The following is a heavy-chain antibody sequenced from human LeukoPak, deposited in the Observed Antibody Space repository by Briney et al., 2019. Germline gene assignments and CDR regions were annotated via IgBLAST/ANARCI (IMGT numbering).Heavy chain of an antibody. D-gene: IGHD3-22*01. CDR3: ARELRYDNSDSGAF. V-gene: IGHV4-38-2*02. Sequence: PSETLSLTCTVSGYSITSGYYWGWIRQPPGKGLEWIGSIYHSGSTFYNPSLKSRVTISVDPSKNQFSLKLSSVTAADTAVYYCARELRYDNSDSGAFWGQGTVVTVSS. J-gene: IGHJ3*01. CDR2: IYHSGST. CDR1: GYSITSGYY.